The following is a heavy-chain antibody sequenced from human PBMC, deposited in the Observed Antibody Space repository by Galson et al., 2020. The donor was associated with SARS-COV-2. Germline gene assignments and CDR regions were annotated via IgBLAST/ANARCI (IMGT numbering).Heavy chain of an antibody. D-gene: IGHD6-19*01. CDR2: FDPEDGET. CDR1: GYTLTELS. J-gene: IGHJ5*02. CDR3: ATGPPIAVAGSNWFDP. V-gene: IGHV1-24*01. Sequence: ASVTVSCKVSGYTLTELSMHWVRQAPGKGLEWMGGFDPEDGETIYAQKFQGRVTMTEDTSTDTAYMEQSSLRSEDTAVYYCATGPPIAVAGSNWFDPWGQGTLVTVSS.